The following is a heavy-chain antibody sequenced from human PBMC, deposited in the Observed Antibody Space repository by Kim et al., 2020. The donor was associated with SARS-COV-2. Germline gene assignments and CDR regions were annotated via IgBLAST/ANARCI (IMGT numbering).Heavy chain of an antibody. Sequence: SPSFQSQVTISADKSISTAYLQWSSLKASDTAMYYCARLGGGSTVDAFDIWGQGTMVTVSS. CDR3: ARLGGGSTVDAFDI. V-gene: IGHV5-51*01. J-gene: IGHJ3*02. D-gene: IGHD3-16*01.